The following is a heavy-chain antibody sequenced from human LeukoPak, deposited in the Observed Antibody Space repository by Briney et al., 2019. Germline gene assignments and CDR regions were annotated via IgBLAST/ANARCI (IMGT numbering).Heavy chain of an antibody. CDR3: ARSYYGSGRYGPQFDY. Sequence: PSETLSLTCTVSGGSISSYYWSWIRQPPGKGLEWIGYIYYSGSTNYKPPLKSRVTISVDTSKNQFSLKLSSVTAADTAVYYCARSYYGSGRYGPQFDYWGQGTLVTVSS. D-gene: IGHD3-10*01. CDR2: IYYSGST. V-gene: IGHV4-59*01. J-gene: IGHJ4*02. CDR1: GGSISSYY.